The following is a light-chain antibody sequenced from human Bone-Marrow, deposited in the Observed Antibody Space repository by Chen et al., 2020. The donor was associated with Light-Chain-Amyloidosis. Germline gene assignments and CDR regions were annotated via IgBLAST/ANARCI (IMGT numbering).Light chain of an antibody. CDR1: NIGSTS. J-gene: IGLJ3*02. V-gene: IGLV3-21*02. Sequence: SYVLTQPSSVSVAPGQTATIACGGNNIGSTSVHWYQQTPGQAPLLVVYDDSDRPSGIPERLSCSNAGNTATLTISRVEAGDEADYYCQVWDRSSDRLVFGGGTKLTVL. CDR3: QVWDRSSDRLV. CDR2: DDS.